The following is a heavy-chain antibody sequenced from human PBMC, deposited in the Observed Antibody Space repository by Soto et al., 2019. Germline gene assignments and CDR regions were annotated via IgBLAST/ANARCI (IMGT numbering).Heavy chain of an antibody. CDR2: ISSSGGTT. V-gene: IGHV3-23*01. D-gene: IGHD6-13*01. CDR1: GFTFSSYA. J-gene: IGHJ6*02. CDR3: PAGIYYYGMEV. Sequence: GGSLRLSCSASGFTFSSYAMSWVRQAPGKGLEWVSTISSSGGTTFYADSVKGRFTISRDNSKNTLYLQMNSLRAEDTAVYYCPAGIYYYGMEVWGQGTTVTVSS.